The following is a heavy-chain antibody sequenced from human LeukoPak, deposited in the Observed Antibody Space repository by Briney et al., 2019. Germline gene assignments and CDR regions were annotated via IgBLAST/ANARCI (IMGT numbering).Heavy chain of an antibody. D-gene: IGHD3-22*01. CDR3: AQNYDSSGYYSN. CDR2: IYSGGST. Sequence: GGSLRLSCAASGFTVSSNYMSWVRQAPGKGLEWVSVIYSGGSTYYADSVKGRFTISRDNSKNTLYLQMNSLRAEDTAVYYCAQNYDSSGYYSNWGQGTQVTVSS. J-gene: IGHJ4*02. V-gene: IGHV3-66*01. CDR1: GFTVSSNY.